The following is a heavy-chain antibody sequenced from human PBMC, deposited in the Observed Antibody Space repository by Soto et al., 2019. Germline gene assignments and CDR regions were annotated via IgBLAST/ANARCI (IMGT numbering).Heavy chain of an antibody. Sequence: GGSLRLSCAASGFTFSSYGMHWVRQAPGKGLEWVAVISYDGSNKYYADSVKGRFTISRDNSKNTLYLQMNSLRAEDTAVYYCAKDSLEWSLYYYGMDVWGQGTTVTVSS. CDR3: AKDSLEWSLYYYGMDV. CDR2: ISYDGSNK. J-gene: IGHJ6*02. V-gene: IGHV3-30*18. CDR1: GFTFSSYG. D-gene: IGHD3-3*01.